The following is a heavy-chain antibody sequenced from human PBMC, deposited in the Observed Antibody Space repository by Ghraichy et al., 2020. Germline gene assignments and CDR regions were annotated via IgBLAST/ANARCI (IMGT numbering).Heavy chain of an antibody. CDR1: GFTFSNVW. D-gene: IGHD6-6*01. Sequence: GGSLRLSCAASGFTFSNVWMNWVRQAPGKGLEWVGRIKSKTVGETTEYAAPVKGRFTISRDDSKDTLYLQMNSLQSDDTAVYYCCTGYSSSSGHFEFWGQGTLVTVSS. CDR2: IKSKTVGETT. CDR3: CTGYSSSSGHFEF. J-gene: IGHJ4*02. V-gene: IGHV3-15*07.